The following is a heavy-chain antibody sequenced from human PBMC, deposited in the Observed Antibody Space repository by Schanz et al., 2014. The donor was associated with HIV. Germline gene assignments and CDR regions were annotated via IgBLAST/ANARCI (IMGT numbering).Heavy chain of an antibody. J-gene: IGHJ4*02. V-gene: IGHV3-74*01. CDR1: GFTFSSYW. CDR3: ARDAARYFDWSYYFDF. CDR2: INSDGSSI. D-gene: IGHD3-9*01. Sequence: EVQLVESGGGFVQPGGSLRLSCAASGFTFSSYWMHWVRQAPGKGLVWVSRINSDGSSISYADSVKGRFTISRDNAKNTLYLQMNSLRAEDTAVYYCARDAARYFDWSYYFDFWGQGTLVTVSS.